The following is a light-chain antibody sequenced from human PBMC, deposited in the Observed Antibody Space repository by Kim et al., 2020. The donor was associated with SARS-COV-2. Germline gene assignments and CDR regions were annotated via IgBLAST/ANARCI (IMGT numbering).Light chain of an antibody. CDR1: ETISRN. J-gene: IGKJ1*01. CDR3: QQYNNWPPWT. CDR2: GAS. V-gene: IGKV3-15*01. Sequence: SPGESATLSCRASETISRNLAWYQHKPGQAPRLLIYGASTRATGIPARFSGSGSGTEFTLTISSLQSEDFAVYYCQQYNNWPPWTFGQGTKVDIK.